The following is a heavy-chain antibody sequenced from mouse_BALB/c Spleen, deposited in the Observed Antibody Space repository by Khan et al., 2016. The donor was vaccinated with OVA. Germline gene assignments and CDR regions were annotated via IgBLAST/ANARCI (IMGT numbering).Heavy chain of an antibody. Sequence: EVQLVESGPGLVKPSQSLSLPCTVTGYSITSGYGWSWIRRFPGNKLEWRGYISSIGNTNYNPTLKSRVNVTRETATNQFVLQLKSVTMEDTATYYCARTARIKYWGQGTTLTVSS. D-gene: IGHD1-2*01. CDR3: ARTARIKY. J-gene: IGHJ2*01. CDR2: ISSIGNT. V-gene: IGHV3-2*02. CDR1: GYSITSGYG.